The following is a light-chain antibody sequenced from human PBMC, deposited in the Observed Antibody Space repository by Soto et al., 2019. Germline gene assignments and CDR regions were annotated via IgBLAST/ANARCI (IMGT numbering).Light chain of an antibody. CDR1: QDISNY. J-gene: IGKJ4*01. V-gene: IGKV1-27*01. CDR2: TAS. Sequence: IQMTQSPSSLSSSVGDRLTLTCRASQDISNYLAWYKQKPGKVPELLIYTASTLQSGVPSRVSGSGSGTDFTLTISSLQPEDVETYYCQKYNSVPLTFGGGTKVDI. CDR3: QKYNSVPLT.